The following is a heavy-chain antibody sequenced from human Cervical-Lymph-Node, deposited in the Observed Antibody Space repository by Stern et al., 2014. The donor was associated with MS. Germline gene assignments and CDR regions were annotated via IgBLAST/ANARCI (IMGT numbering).Heavy chain of an antibody. Sequence: MQLVESGGGVVQPGRSLRLSCAASGFTFSSYGMHWVRQAPGKGLEWVAVISYDGSNKYYADSVKGRFTISRDNSKNTLYLQMNSLRAEDTAVYYCAKDGALTTVTTFDYWGQGTLVTVSS. CDR2: ISYDGSNK. V-gene: IGHV3-30*18. J-gene: IGHJ4*02. D-gene: IGHD4-17*01. CDR1: GFTFSSYG. CDR3: AKDGALTTVTTFDY.